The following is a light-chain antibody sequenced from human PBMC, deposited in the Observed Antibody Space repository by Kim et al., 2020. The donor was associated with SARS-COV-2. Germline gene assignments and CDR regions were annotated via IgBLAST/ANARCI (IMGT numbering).Light chain of an antibody. Sequence: LSPGDRATLSGRASQSVTNNYLAWYQQKPGHTPRLLIYGASSRATGIPDRFSGSGSGTDFTLTISRLEPEDFAVYYCQQYGSSPRFGGGTKVDIK. CDR2: GAS. J-gene: IGKJ4*01. CDR1: QSVTNNY. CDR3: QQYGSSPR. V-gene: IGKV3-20*01.